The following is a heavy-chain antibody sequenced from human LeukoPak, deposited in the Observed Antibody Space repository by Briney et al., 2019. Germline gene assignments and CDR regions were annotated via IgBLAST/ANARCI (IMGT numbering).Heavy chain of an antibody. CDR1: GGGFSSYA. J-gene: IGHJ6*04. D-gene: IGHD3-10*01. V-gene: IGHV1-69*13. Sequence: SVKLSCNGSGGGFSSYAISWVRQGPGQGLEWMGGIIPIFGTANYAQKFQGRVTITADESTSTAYMELSSLRSEDTAVYYCARTLWFGRAYYGMDVWGKGTTVTVSS. CDR3: ARTLWFGRAYYGMDV. CDR2: IIPIFGTA.